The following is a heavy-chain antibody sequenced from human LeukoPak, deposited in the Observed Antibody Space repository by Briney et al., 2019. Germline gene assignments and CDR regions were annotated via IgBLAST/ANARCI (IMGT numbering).Heavy chain of an antibody. CDR3: AKDFRVAMAPAYFDY. Sequence: GGSLRLSCAASGFTFSNYGMHWVRQAPGKGLEWVAFIRYDGSNKYYADSVKGRFTISRDNFKNTLYLQMNSLRAEDTAVYYCAKDFRVAMAPAYFDYWGQGTLVTVSP. J-gene: IGHJ4*02. CDR2: IRYDGSNK. CDR1: GFTFSNYG. V-gene: IGHV3-30*02. D-gene: IGHD5-18*01.